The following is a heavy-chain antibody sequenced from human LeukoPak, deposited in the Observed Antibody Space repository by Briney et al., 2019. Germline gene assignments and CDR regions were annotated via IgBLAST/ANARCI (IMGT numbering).Heavy chain of an antibody. CDR2: ISSSSRYI. CDR3: ARDREEDYYMDV. Sequence: AGGSLRLSCAASGFTFNRYSMNWVRQAPGKGLEWVSSISSSSRYIYYADSVKGRFTVSRDNAKNSLYLQMNSLRAEATAVYYCARDREEDYYMDVWGKGTTVTVSS. CDR1: GFTFNRYS. V-gene: IGHV3-21*01. J-gene: IGHJ6*03.